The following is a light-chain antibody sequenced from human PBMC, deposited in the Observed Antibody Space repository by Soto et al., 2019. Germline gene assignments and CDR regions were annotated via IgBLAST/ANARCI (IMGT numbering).Light chain of an antibody. CDR3: QQSYGTPLT. J-gene: IGKJ4*01. CDR1: QSISNY. Sequence: DMEMTQSPLSLSASVGDRVTITCRASQSISNYLNRYQHKPGKVPKLLIYAASSLQSGVPTRFSGSGSGTDFTLTINSLQPEDFATYYCQQSYGTPLTFGGGTKIEIK. CDR2: AAS. V-gene: IGKV1-39*01.